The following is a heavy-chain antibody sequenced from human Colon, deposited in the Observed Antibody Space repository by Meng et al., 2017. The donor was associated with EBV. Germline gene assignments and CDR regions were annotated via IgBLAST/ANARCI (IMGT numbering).Heavy chain of an antibody. CDR3: ASFDHIPRRNYFDY. D-gene: IGHD2-21*01. V-gene: IGHV4-30-4*01. J-gene: IGHJ4*02. CDR1: GGAMMSGDYY. CDR2: IHHSGSA. Sequence: SVQELGEPSHTLALTCPVHGGAMMSGDYYWSCIRQLPGKGLEWIGYIHHSGSAYYNPSLKSRVSISVDTSKNQFSLNLNSMKPANTAVYYCASFDHIPRRNYFDYWGQGTLVHRLL.